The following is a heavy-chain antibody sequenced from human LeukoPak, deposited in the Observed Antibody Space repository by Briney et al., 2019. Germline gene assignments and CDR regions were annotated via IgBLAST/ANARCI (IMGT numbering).Heavy chain of an antibody. CDR2: MNPNRGNT. CDR1: GYTFTSYA. V-gene: IGHV1-8*02. D-gene: IGHD3-3*01. CDR3: ARGVDTYDFWSGYYMPYYYYGMDV. Sequence: ASVKVSCTASGYTFTSYAMNWVRQATGQGLEWMGWMNPNRGNTGYAQKFQGRVTMTRNTSISTAYMELSSLRSEDTAVYYCARGVDTYDFWSGYYMPYYYYGMDVWGQGTTVTVSS. J-gene: IGHJ6*02.